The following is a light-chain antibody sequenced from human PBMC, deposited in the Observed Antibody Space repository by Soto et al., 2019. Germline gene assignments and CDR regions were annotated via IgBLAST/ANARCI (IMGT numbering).Light chain of an antibody. J-gene: IGKJ1*01. Sequence: EVVLTQSPGTLSLSRGERATLSCRASQSVAKNYLVWYQQKPGQAPSLLIYGAFTRATGIPARFSGTGSGTECTLTISSLQSEDVALYYCQQYNDWPLTLGQGTKVDIK. CDR2: GAF. CDR1: QSVAKNY. CDR3: QQYNDWPLT. V-gene: IGKV3-15*01.